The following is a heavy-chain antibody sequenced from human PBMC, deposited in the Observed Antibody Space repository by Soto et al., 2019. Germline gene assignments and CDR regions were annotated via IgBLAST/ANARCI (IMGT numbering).Heavy chain of an antibody. Sequence: EVQLVETGGDLIQPGGSLRLSCAASGLSVSSNYMSWVRQAPGRGLEWVSVIYSSGNIYYRDSVKGRITISRDNYKNTLYLQIDSLRAEDTAVYFCAKRNWNCSSSSCFVLGAFDVWGQGTMVTVSS. CDR1: GLSVSSNY. V-gene: IGHV3-53*02. CDR3: AKRNWNCSSSSCFVLGAFDV. D-gene: IGHD2-2*01. J-gene: IGHJ3*01. CDR2: IYSSGNI.